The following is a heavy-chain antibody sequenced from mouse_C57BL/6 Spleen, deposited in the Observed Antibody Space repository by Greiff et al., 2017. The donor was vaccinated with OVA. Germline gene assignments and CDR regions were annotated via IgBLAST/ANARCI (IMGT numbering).Heavy chain of an antibody. J-gene: IGHJ1*03. V-gene: IGHV5-9-1*02. Sequence: DVHLVESGEGLVKPGGSLKLSCAASGFTFSSYAMSWVRQTPEKRLEWVAYISSGGDYIYYADTVKGRFTISRDNARNTLYLQMSSLKSEDTAMYYCTRDERGYFDVWGTGTTVTVSS. CDR3: TRDERGYFDV. CDR1: GFTFSSYA. CDR2: ISSGGDYI.